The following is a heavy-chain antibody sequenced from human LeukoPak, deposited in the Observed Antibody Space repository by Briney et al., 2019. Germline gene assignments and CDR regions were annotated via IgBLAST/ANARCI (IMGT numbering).Heavy chain of an antibody. V-gene: IGHV3-33*01. CDR1: GFTFSAYV. D-gene: IGHD3-22*01. Sequence: GTSLRLSCAASGFTFSAYVMHWVRQAPGKGLEWVAILWYDGSNEYYADSVKGRFTMSRDNSKNTLHLQTNSLRAEDTAVYYCARVRADSSGHDIDYWGQGTLVTVSS. CDR2: LWYDGSNE. J-gene: IGHJ4*02. CDR3: ARVRADSSGHDIDY.